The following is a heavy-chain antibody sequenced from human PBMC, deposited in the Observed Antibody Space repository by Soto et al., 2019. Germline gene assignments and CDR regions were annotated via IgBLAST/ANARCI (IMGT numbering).Heavy chain of an antibody. CDR1: GGSISSSSYY. Sequence: SETLSLTCTVSGGSISSSSYYWGWIRQPPGKGLEWIGSIYYSGSTYYNPSLKSRVTISVDTSKNQFSLKLSSVTAADTAVYYCARQREYSGYEGDAFDIWGQGTMVT. D-gene: IGHD5-12*01. CDR3: ARQREYSGYEGDAFDI. J-gene: IGHJ3*02. CDR2: IYYSGST. V-gene: IGHV4-39*01.